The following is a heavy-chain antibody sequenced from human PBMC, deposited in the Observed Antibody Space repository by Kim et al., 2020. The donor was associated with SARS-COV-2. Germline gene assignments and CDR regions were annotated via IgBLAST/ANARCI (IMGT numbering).Heavy chain of an antibody. D-gene: IGHD3-10*01. CDR3: ARAGGYGSGSYLDWFDP. V-gene: IGHV3-30*01. Sequence: VKGRLTISREHSKNTLFLQMNSLRAEDTAVYYCARAGGYGSGSYLDWFDPWGQGTLVTVSS. J-gene: IGHJ5*02.